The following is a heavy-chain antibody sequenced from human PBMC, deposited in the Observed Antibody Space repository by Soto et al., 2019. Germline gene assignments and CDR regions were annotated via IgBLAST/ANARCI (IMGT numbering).Heavy chain of an antibody. CDR3: ARGRGDYGAVWFDP. V-gene: IGHV4-30-4*01. CDR2: IYYSGST. Sequence: TLSLTCTVSGGSISSGDYYWSWIRQPPGKGLEWIGYIYYSGSTYYNPSLKSRVTISVDTSKNQFSLKLSSVTAADTAVYYCARGRGDYGAVWFDPWGQGTLVTVSS. D-gene: IGHD4-17*01. J-gene: IGHJ5*02. CDR1: GGSISSGDYY.